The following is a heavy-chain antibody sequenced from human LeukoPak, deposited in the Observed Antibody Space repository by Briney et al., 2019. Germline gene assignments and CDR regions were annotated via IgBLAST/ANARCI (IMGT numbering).Heavy chain of an antibody. CDR2: IYTSGST. V-gene: IGHV4-4*07. D-gene: IGHD1-26*01. CDR1: GGSFSGYY. Sequence: SETLSLTCAVYGGSFSGYYWSWIRQPAGRGLEWIGRIYTSGSTNYNPSLKSRVTMSVDTSKNQFSLKLSSVTAADTAVYYCARDGGGSYSDDDAFDIWGQGTMVTVSS. CDR3: ARDGGGSYSDDDAFDI. J-gene: IGHJ3*02.